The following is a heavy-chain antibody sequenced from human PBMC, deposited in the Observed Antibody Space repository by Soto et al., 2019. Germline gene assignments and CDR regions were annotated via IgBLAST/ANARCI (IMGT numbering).Heavy chain of an antibody. CDR1: GFTFSNAW. CDR2: IKSKTDGGTT. D-gene: IGHD3-10*01. V-gene: IGHV3-15*07. J-gene: IGHJ5*02. Sequence: GVSLRLSCAAAGFTFSNAWMNWVRQAPGKGLEWVGRIKSKTDGGTTDYAAPVKGKFTISRDDSKNTLYLQMFSLKTEDTAVYYCWVYYYATWGQGTLVTVSS. CDR3: WVYYYAT.